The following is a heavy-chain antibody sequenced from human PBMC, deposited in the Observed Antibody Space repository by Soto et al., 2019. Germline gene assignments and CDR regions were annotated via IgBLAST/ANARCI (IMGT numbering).Heavy chain of an antibody. CDR1: GFSLSTSGVG. J-gene: IGHJ5*02. CDR3: AHSDYGDYVSDWFDP. CDR2: IYWDDDK. D-gene: IGHD4-17*01. Sequence: QITLKESGPTLVKPTQTLTLTCTFSGFSLSTSGVGVGWIRQPPVKALEWLALIYWDDDKRYSPSLKSRLTITKDTSKNQVVLTMTNMDPVDTATYYCAHSDYGDYVSDWFDPWGQGTLVTVSS. V-gene: IGHV2-5*02.